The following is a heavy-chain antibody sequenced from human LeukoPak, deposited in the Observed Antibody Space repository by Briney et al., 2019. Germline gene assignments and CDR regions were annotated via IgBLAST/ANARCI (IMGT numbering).Heavy chain of an antibody. V-gene: IGHV4-38-2*02. D-gene: IGHD3-10*01. CDR2: IYHSGST. CDR1: GYSISSGYH. J-gene: IGHJ5*02. Sequence: SETLSLTCIVTGYSISSGYHWGWIRQPPGKGLEWIGSIYHSGSTYYNPSLKSRVTISVDTSKNQFSLKLSSVTAADTAVYYCAKVAMRMVRGVNNWFDPWGQGTLVTVSS. CDR3: AKVAMRMVRGVNNWFDP.